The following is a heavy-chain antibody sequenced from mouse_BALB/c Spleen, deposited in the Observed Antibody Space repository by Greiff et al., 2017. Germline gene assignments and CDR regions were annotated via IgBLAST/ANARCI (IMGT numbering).Heavy chain of an antibody. CDR2: ISYSGST. D-gene: IGHD2-4*01. CDR3: ARSALYYDYDGGFAY. V-gene: IGHV3-2*02. Sequence: EVKLMESGPGLVKPSQSLSLTCTVTGYSITSDYAWNWIRQFPGNKLEWMGYISYSGSTSYNPSLKSRISITRDTSKNQFFLQLNSVTTEDTATYYCARSALYYDYDGGFAYWGQGTLVTVSA. CDR1: GYSITSDYA. J-gene: IGHJ3*01.